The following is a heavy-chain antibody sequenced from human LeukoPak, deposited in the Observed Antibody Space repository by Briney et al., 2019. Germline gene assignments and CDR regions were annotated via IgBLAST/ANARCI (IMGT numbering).Heavy chain of an antibody. D-gene: IGHD3-22*01. V-gene: IGHV3-66*01. CDR1: GFTVSSNY. Sequence: PGGSLRLSCAASGFTVSSNYMSWVRQAPGKGLEWVSVIYSGGSTYYADSVKGRFTISRDNSKNTLYLQMNGLRAEDTAVYYCARDSYYYDSSGYYWGYWGQGTLVTVSS. CDR2: IYSGGST. CDR3: ARDSYYYDSSGYYWGY. J-gene: IGHJ4*02.